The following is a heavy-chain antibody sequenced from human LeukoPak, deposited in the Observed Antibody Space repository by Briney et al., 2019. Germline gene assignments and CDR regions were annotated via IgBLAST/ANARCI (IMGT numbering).Heavy chain of an antibody. CDR2: IYYSGST. D-gene: IGHD5-18*01. CDR1: GGSISSYY. J-gene: IGHJ4*02. V-gene: IGHV4-59*01. Sequence: SEPLSLTCTVSGGSISSYYWSWIRQPPGKGLEWIGYIYYSGSTNYNPSLKSRVTISVDTSKNQFSLKLSSVTAADTAVYYCARADTAMVTDYWGQGTRVTVSA. CDR3: ARADTAMVTDY.